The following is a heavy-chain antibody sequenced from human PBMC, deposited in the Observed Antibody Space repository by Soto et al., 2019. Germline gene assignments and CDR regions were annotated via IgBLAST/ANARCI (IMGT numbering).Heavy chain of an antibody. V-gene: IGHV3-7*01. Sequence: EVQLVESGGGLVQPGGSLRLSCAASGFALSSYWMTWVRQAPGMGLEWVASIDRSGSEIHYVDSVKGRFTISRDNAINSLYLEMNNLRADDTAVYYCATHSGYTLYMDVWGKGTTVTVSS. CDR2: IDRSGSEI. J-gene: IGHJ6*04. CDR1: GFALSSYW. D-gene: IGHD5-18*01. CDR3: ATHSGYTLYMDV.